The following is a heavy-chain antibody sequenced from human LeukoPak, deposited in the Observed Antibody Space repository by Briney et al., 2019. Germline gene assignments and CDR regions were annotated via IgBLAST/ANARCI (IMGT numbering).Heavy chain of an antibody. CDR2: ISYDGSNK. D-gene: IGHD3-16*02. Sequence: GRSLRLSCAPSGFTFSNFGMHWVRQAPGQGLEWVSVISYDGSNKYYADSVKGRFTISRDYSKNTLYLQMNSLRAEDRAVYYCAKASVYVYYGMDVWGQGTTVTVSS. CDR1: GFTFSNFG. V-gene: IGHV3-30*18. J-gene: IGHJ6*02. CDR3: AKASVYVYYGMDV.